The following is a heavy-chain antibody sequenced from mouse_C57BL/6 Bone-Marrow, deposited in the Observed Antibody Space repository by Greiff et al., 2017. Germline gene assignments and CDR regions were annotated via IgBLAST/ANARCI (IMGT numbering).Heavy chain of an antibody. CDR2: IYPGNSDT. J-gene: IGHJ1*03. V-gene: IGHV1-5*01. CDR3: TREFGAYGSRYVYWYFDV. Sequence: VQLKESGTVLVRPGASVKMSCKTSGYTFTSYWMHWVKQRPGQGLEWIGAIYPGNSDTCYNQKFKGKAKLTVVTSASTAYLELSRLTNAYCAVYYCTREFGAYGSRYVYWYFDVWGTGTTVTVSS. D-gene: IGHD1-1*01. CDR1: GYTFTSYW.